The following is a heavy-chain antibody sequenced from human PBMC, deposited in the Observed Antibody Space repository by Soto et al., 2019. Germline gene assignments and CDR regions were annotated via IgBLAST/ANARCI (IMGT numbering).Heavy chain of an antibody. D-gene: IGHD3-10*01. CDR3: ARLTDLYIMFDL. J-gene: IGHJ5*02. CDR2: IYWDDDK. Sequence: SGPTLVNPTQTLTLTCTFSGFSLSTSEVGVGWIRQSPGKALELLGIIYWDDDKRYSPLLNKRLTITKDTSKNQVVLTMTNMDSVDTGTYYCARLTDLYIMFDLWGQGTQVTVSS. CDR1: GFSLSTSEVG. V-gene: IGHV2-5*02.